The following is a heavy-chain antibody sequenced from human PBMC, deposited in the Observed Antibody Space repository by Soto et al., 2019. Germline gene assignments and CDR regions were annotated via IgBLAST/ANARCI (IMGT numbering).Heavy chain of an antibody. V-gene: IGHV3-74*01. CDR3: VRGVSDHYGSDS. Sequence: GGSLRLSCAASGFTFNRYWMHWVRQTPERGLMWVSRINGDASRTNYADSVKGRFTISRDNAKNTVYLQMDSLRVEDTAAYYCVRGVSDHYGSDSRGRGTLVPVSS. CDR1: GFTFNRYW. CDR2: INGDASRT. D-gene: IGHD4-17*01. J-gene: IGHJ5*01.